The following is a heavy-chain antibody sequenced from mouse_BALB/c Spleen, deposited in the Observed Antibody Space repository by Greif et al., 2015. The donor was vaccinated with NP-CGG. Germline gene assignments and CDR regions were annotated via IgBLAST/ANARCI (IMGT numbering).Heavy chain of an antibody. CDR1: GYAFSSYW. Sequence: QVQLKDSGAELVRPGSSVKISCKASGYAFSSYWMNWVKQRPGQGLEWIGQIYPGDGDTNYNGKFKGKATLTADKSSSTAYMQLSSLISEDSAVYFCARYDYDYYAMDYWGQGTSVTVSS. V-gene: IGHV1-80*01. J-gene: IGHJ4*01. D-gene: IGHD2-4*01. CDR3: ARYDYDYYAMDY. CDR2: IYPGDGDT.